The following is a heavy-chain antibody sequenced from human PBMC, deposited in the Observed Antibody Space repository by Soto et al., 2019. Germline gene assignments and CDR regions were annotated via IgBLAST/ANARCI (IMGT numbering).Heavy chain of an antibody. CDR3: ARLACSGGSCPLDY. J-gene: IGHJ4*02. CDR1: GGSISSYY. V-gene: IGHV4-59*08. CDR2: IYYSGST. D-gene: IGHD2-15*01. Sequence: SETLSLTCTVSGGSISSYYWSWIRQPPGKGLEWIGYIYYSGSTNYNPSLKSRVTISVDTSKNQFSLKLSSVTAADTAVYYCARLACSGGSCPLDYWGQGTLVTVSS.